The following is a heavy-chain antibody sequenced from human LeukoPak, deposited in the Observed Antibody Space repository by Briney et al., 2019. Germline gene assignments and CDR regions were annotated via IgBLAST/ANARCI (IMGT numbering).Heavy chain of an antibody. CDR2: IKKKTDDGTT. Sequence: GGSLRLSCAASGFTFTNAWMSWVRQAPGKGVEWVGRIKKKTDDGTTDYAAPVKGRFTISRDDSKNTLYLQMNSLKTEDTAVYYCTTVQTGTLSTLYNWFDPWGQGTLVTVSS. V-gene: IGHV3-15*01. CDR3: TTVQTGTLSTLYNWFDP. J-gene: IGHJ5*02. D-gene: IGHD1-1*01. CDR1: GFTFTNAW.